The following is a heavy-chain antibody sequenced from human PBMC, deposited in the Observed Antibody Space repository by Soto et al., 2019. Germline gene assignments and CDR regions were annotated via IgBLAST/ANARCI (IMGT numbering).Heavy chain of an antibody. D-gene: IGHD6-19*01. J-gene: IGHJ5*02. CDR3: TRGLGRGWFDP. V-gene: IGHV1-46*03. CDR1: GYTFTNYY. Sequence: QVQLVQSGAEVKKPGASVKVSCKASGYTFTNYYIHWVRQAPGQGLEWMGIINPNGGSTSYAQKFQGRVTMTRDTSTTTVYMELSSLRSEDTAVYYCTRGLGRGWFDPWGQGTLVTVSS. CDR2: INPNGGST.